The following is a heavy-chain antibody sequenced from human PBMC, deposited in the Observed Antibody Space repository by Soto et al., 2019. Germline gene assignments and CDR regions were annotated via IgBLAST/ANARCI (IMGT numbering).Heavy chain of an antibody. D-gene: IGHD2-15*01. CDR3: ARDAHCSGGSCYSGYFDY. J-gene: IGHJ4*02. CDR1: GFTFSSYA. Sequence: GGSLRLSCAASGFTFSSYAMHWVRQAPGKGLEWVAVISYDGSNKYYADSVKGRFTISRDNSKNTLYLQMNSLRAEDTAVYYCARDAHCSGGSCYSGYFDYWGQGTLVTVSS. V-gene: IGHV3-30-3*01. CDR2: ISYDGSNK.